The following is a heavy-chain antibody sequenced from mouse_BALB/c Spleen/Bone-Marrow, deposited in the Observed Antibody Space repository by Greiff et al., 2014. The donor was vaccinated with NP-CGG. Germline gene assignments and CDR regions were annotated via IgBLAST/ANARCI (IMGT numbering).Heavy chain of an antibody. Sequence: EVHLQQSGAELVKPGASVKLSCTASGFNIKDTYMHWVKQRPEQGLEWIGRIDPANGNTKYDPKFQGKATITADTSSNTAYQQLSSLTSEDTAVYYCARWEYYAMDYWGQGTSVTVSS. CDR2: IDPANGNT. CDR1: GFNIKDTY. D-gene: IGHD4-1*01. J-gene: IGHJ4*01. V-gene: IGHV14-3*02. CDR3: ARWEYYAMDY.